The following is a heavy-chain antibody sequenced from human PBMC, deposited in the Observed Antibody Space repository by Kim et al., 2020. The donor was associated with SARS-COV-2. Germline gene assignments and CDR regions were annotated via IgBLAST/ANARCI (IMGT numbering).Heavy chain of an antibody. J-gene: IGHJ4*02. Sequence: VDSVKGRFTISRDNAKNSLYMQMNSLRAEDTAVYYCARRYSSGWQYYFDYWGQGTLVTVSS. CDR3: ARRYSSGWQYYFDY. V-gene: IGHV3-7*01. D-gene: IGHD6-19*01.